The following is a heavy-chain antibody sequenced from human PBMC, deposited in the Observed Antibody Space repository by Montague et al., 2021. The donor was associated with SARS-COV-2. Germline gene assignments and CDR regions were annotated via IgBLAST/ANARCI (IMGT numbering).Heavy chain of an antibody. Sequence: SVRLSCSASGFTFSSYAMHWVRQAPGKGLEWVAVISYDGSNKYYADSVKGRFTISREMNSLRAEDTAVYYCARDNYDYVWGSYRYIYWGQGTLVTVSS. CDR1: GFTFSSYA. CDR3: ARDNYDYVWGSYRYIY. D-gene: IGHD3-16*02. V-gene: IGHV3-30*04. CDR2: ISYDGSNK. J-gene: IGHJ4*02.